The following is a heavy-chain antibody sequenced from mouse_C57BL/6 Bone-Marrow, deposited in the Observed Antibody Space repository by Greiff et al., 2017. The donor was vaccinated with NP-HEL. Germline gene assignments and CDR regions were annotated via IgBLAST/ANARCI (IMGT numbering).Heavy chain of an antibody. Sequence: EVKLMESGGGLVQPGGSLKLSCAASGFTFSDYGMAWVRQAPRKGPEWVAFLSNLAYSIYYAATVTGRFTISRENAKNTLYLEMSSLRSEDTAMYYCARHSLSTGYFDYWGQGTTLTVSS. D-gene: IGHD4-1*02. V-gene: IGHV5-15*01. J-gene: IGHJ2*01. CDR2: LSNLAYSI. CDR1: GFTFSDYG. CDR3: ARHSLSTGYFDY.